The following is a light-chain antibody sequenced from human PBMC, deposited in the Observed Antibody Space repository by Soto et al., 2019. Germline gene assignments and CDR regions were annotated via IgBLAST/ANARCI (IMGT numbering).Light chain of an antibody. CDR3: QHYGSSPWT. CDR1: QSVGGNF. CDR2: GAS. J-gene: IGKJ1*01. V-gene: IGKV3-20*01. Sequence: EMVLTQSPGTLSLSPGERATLSCRASQSVGGNFLAWYQQKPGQAPRLLIYGASSRATGIPDMFSGSGSGTDFTLTIGRLEPADFALYYCQHYGSSPWTFGQGTEVEIK.